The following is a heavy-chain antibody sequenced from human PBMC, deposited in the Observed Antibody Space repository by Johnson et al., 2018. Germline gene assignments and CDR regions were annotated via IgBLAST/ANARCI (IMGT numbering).Heavy chain of an antibody. CDR3: ARGNYYGMDV. V-gene: IGHV3-9*01. J-gene: IGHJ6*02. CDR2: ISWNRGSI. Sequence: VQLVESGGGLVQPGRSLRLSCAASGFTFDDYAMHWVRPAPGKGLEWVSGISWNRGSIGYADSVKGRFPISRDNAKNPLFLQMNSLRAEDTALYYCARGNYYGMDVWGQGTTVTVSS. CDR1: GFTFDDYA.